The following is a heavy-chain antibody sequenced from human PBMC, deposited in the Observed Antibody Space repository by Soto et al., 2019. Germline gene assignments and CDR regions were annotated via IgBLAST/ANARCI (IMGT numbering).Heavy chain of an antibody. V-gene: IGHV4-59*01. CDR2: IYYSGST. CDR3: ARRGYSGYALDY. CDR1: GGSISSYY. D-gene: IGHD5-12*01. Sequence: QVQLQESGPGLVKPSETLSLTCTVSGGSISSYYWSWIRQPPGKGLEWIGYIYYSGSTNYNPSLKRRVTISVDTSKNQFSLKLSSVTAADTAVYYCARRGYSGYALDYWGQGTLVTVSS. J-gene: IGHJ4*02.